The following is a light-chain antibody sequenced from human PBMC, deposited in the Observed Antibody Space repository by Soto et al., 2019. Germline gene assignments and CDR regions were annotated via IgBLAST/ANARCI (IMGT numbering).Light chain of an antibody. CDR2: EVS. J-gene: IGLJ1*01. CDR1: SSDVGGYNY. Sequence: QSVLTHPPSASGSPGQSVTISCTGTSSDVGGYNYVSWYQQHPGKAPKLMIYEVSKRPSGVPDRFSGSKSGNTASLTVSGLQAEDEADYYCSSYAGSNKLGVFGTGTKVTVL. V-gene: IGLV2-8*01. CDR3: SSYAGSNKLGV.